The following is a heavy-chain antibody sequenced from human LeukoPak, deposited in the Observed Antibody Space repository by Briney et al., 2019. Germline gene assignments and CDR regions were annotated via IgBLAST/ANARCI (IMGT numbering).Heavy chain of an antibody. V-gene: IGHV1-18*01. Sequence: ASVKVSCKASGYTFTTYGISWVRQAPGQGLEWMGWISTYSGATNYVQNLQGRVTMTTDTSTTTAYMELRSLRADDTAVYYCARVSSSSWYAAIDYWGQVTLVTVSS. J-gene: IGHJ4*02. D-gene: IGHD6-13*01. CDR1: GYTFTTYG. CDR3: ARVSSSSWYAAIDY. CDR2: ISTYSGAT.